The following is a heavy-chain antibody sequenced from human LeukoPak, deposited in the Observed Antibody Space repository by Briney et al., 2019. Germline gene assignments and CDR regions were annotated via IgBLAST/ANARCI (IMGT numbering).Heavy chain of an antibody. D-gene: IGHD6-13*01. CDR2: ISSSGSTI. V-gene: IGHV3-48*03. CDR1: GFTFSSYE. J-gene: IGHJ6*02. CDR3: AAGYSSSWYWGGDYYYGMDV. Sequence: GGSLSLSWAASGFTFSSYEMNWVRQAPGKGLEWVSYISSSGSTIYYADSVKGRFTISRDNAKNSLYLQMNSLRAEDTAVYYCAAGYSSSWYWGGDYYYGMDVWGQGTTVTVSS.